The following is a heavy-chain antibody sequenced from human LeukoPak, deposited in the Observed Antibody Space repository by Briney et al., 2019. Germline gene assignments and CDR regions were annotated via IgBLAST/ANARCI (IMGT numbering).Heavy chain of an antibody. Sequence: SETLSLTCTVSGGSISNYYWSWIRQPPGKGLEWIGHIHYSGSTNHNPSLKGRVTISVDTSKNQFSLKLSSVTAADTAVYYCARTDSSGWYVFDYWGQGTLVTVSS. V-gene: IGHV4-59*01. CDR3: ARTDSSGWYVFDY. CDR2: IHYSGST. D-gene: IGHD6-19*01. J-gene: IGHJ4*02. CDR1: GGSISNYY.